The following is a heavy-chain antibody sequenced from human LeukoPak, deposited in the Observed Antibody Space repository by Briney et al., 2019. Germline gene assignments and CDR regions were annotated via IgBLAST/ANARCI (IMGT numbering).Heavy chain of an antibody. CDR1: GGSISSGSYY. CDR3: ARRPSYYDSSGYLNWFDP. J-gene: IGHJ5*02. CDR2: IYHSGST. D-gene: IGHD3-22*01. Sequence: SETLSLTCTVSGGSISSGSYYWSWIRQPAGKGLEWIGRIYHSGSTYYNPSLKSRVTISVDTSKNQFSLKLSSVTAADTAVYYCARRPSYYDSSGYLNWFDPWGQGTLVTVSS. V-gene: IGHV4-61*02.